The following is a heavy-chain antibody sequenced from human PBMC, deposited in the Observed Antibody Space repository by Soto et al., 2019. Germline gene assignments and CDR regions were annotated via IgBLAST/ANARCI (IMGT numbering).Heavy chain of an antibody. CDR2: IWYDGSNK. CDR1: GFTFRTYG. Sequence: QVQLVESGGGVVQPGRSLRLSCAASGFTFRTYGMHWVRQAPGKGLEWVAVIWYDGSNKYYADSVKGRFTISRDNSKNTLSLQMNSLRAEDTASYYCARGNYGYCYGMDVWGQGTTVTVSS. CDR3: ARGNYGYCYGMDV. J-gene: IGHJ6*02. V-gene: IGHV3-33*01. D-gene: IGHD3-10*01.